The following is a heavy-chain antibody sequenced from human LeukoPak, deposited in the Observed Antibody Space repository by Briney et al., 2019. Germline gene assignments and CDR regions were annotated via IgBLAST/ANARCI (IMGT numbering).Heavy chain of an antibody. CDR2: INPSGGST. Sequence: ASVKVSCKASGYIFTSHSIHWVRQAPGQGLEWMGIINPSGGSTSYAQKFQGRVTMTRDTSTSTVYMELSSLRSEDTAVYYCARDGSGSYLFIVAFDIWGQGTMVTVSS. J-gene: IGHJ3*02. CDR3: ARDGSGSYLFIVAFDI. V-gene: IGHV1-46*01. CDR1: GYIFTSHS. D-gene: IGHD1-26*01.